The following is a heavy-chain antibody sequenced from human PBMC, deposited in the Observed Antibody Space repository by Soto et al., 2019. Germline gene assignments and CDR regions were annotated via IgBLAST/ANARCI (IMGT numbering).Heavy chain of an antibody. CDR3: ARQPEFGFGTVENWFDP. CDR1: GGSISSYY. Sequence: QVQLQESGPGLVKPSETLSLTCTVSGGSISSYYWSWIRQPPGKGLEWIGYIYYSGSTNYNPSLKSRVTISVDTSKNQFSLKLSSVTAADAAVYYCARQPEFGFGTVENWFDPWGQGTLVTVSS. D-gene: IGHD3-16*01. V-gene: IGHV4-59*08. J-gene: IGHJ5*02. CDR2: IYYSGST.